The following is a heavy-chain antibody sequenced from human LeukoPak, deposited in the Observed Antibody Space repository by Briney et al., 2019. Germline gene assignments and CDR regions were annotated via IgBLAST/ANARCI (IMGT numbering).Heavy chain of an antibody. CDR2: ISGNGVST. Sequence: GGSLRLSCAASGFTFSSYAMSWVRQAPGKGLEWVSAISGNGVSTYYADSVKGRFTISRDNSKNTLYLQMNSPRVEDTAVYYCAKHLYYYGSGADYWGQGTLVTVSS. J-gene: IGHJ4*02. CDR3: AKHLYYYGSGADY. V-gene: IGHV3-23*01. D-gene: IGHD3-10*01. CDR1: GFTFSSYA.